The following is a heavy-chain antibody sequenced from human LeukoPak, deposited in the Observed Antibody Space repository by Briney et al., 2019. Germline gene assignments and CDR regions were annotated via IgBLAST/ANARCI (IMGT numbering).Heavy chain of an antibody. Sequence: PGGSLRLSCAASGFTFNIYEMNWVRQAPGKGLEWVSHISSSGNTIYYADSVKGRFTISRDNAKNSLYLQMNSLRAEDTAVYYCARETPNLDYWGQGTLVTVSS. CDR1: GFTFNIYE. V-gene: IGHV3-48*03. D-gene: IGHD1-14*01. CDR2: ISSSGNTI. J-gene: IGHJ4*02. CDR3: ARETPNLDY.